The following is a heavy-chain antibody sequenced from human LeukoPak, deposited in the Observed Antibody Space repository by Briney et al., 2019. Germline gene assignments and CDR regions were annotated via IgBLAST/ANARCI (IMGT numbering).Heavy chain of an antibody. D-gene: IGHD6-19*01. CDR2: INPNSGGGT. J-gene: IGHJ4*02. CDR1: GYTFTDYY. Sequence: ASVKVSCKASGYTFTDYYRHWVRQAPGQELEWMGRINPNSGGGTNYAQKFQGRVTMTRDTSISTAYMELSRLRSDDTAVYYCVRIINGWYYFDYWGQGTLVTVSS. V-gene: IGHV1-2*06. CDR3: VRIINGWYYFDY.